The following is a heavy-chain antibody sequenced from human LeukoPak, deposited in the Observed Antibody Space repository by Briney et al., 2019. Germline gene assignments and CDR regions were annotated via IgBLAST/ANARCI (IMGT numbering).Heavy chain of an antibody. V-gene: IGHV3-74*01. CDR2: IYSDSSRT. D-gene: IGHD2-15*01. Sequence: GGSLRLSCAASGFSFSTTWMHWVRQAPGKGLEWVALIYSDSSRTTYADSVKGRITISRDNAKNTVYLQMSSLRVEDTAVYFCTKDAGYASDYWGQGILVPVSS. CDR3: TKDAGYASDY. CDR1: GFSFSTTW. J-gene: IGHJ4*02.